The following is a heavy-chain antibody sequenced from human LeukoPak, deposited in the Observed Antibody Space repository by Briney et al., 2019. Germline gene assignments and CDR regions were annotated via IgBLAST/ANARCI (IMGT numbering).Heavy chain of an antibody. J-gene: IGHJ4*02. CDR1: GVSISSSNSY. Sequence: SETLSLTCTVSGVSISSSNSYWSWIRQPPGKGLEWLGQINHSGSTDYNPSLNSRVTISIDTSKNQFSLNLRSVTAADTAVYYCARIRPQYSSGWYWALYFDYWGQGTLVTVSS. CDR2: INHSGST. D-gene: IGHD6-19*01. V-gene: IGHV4-39*07. CDR3: ARIRPQYSSGWYWALYFDY.